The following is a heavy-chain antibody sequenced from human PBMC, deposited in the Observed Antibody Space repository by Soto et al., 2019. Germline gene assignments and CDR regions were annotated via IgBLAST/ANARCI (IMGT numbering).Heavy chain of an antibody. J-gene: IGHJ4*02. D-gene: IGHD3-3*01. CDR1: GYKFNTFG. CDR3: ARDHDFGSGYWPLGY. V-gene: IGHV1-18*04. Sequence: QVQLVQSGPKVKSPGASVRVSCNASGYKFNTFGISWVRQAPGQGLEWMGWISGYNGHTNYAQKFQARLTMTTDTSTTTAYMELKSLRSDDTAVYYCARDHDFGSGYWPLGYWGQGTLVTVSS. CDR2: ISGYNGHT.